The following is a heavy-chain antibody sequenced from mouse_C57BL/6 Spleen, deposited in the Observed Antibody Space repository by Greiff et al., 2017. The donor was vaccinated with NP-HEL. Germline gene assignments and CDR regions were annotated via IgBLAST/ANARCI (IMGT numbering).Heavy chain of an antibody. CDR2: INPSNGGT. V-gene: IGHV1-53*01. Sequence: QVQLQQPGTELVKPGASVKLSCKASGYTFTSYWMHWVKQRPGQGLEWIGNINPSNGGTNYNEKFKSKATLTVDKSSSTAYMQLSSLTSEDSAVYFSEKDEYYSIRATNYNTMDNWGQGTPHTVSS. J-gene: IGHJ4*01. D-gene: IGHD1-1*01. CDR1: GYTFTSYW. CDR3: EKDEYYSIRATNYNTMDN.